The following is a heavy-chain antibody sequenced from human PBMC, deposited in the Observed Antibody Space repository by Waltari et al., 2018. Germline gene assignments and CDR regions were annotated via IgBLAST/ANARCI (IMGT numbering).Heavy chain of an antibody. CDR3: ARGQSDFWSGYYAIVGWFDP. Sequence: QVQLQQWGAGLLKPSETLSLTCGVYGGPFSGYSWSWIRQPPGKGREWIGEINHSGSTNYNPSLKSRATISVDTSKNQFSLKLSSVTAADTAVYYCARGQSDFWSGYYAIVGWFDPWGQGTLVTVSS. V-gene: IGHV4-34*01. D-gene: IGHD3-3*01. CDR2: INHSGST. J-gene: IGHJ5*02. CDR1: GGPFSGYS.